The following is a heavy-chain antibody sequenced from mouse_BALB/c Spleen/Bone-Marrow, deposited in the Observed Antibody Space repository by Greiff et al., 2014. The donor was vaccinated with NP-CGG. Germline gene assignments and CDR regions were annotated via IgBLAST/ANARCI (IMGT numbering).Heavy chain of an antibody. V-gene: IGHV1-12*01. CDR1: GYTFTSYN. Sequence: SGAELVKPGASVKMSCKASGYTFTSYNMHWVKQTPGLGLEWIGSIYPGNGDTSYNQKFKGKATLTADKSSSTAYMQLSSLTSEDSAVYYCARRGISTAAWYFDVWGAGTTVTVSS. CDR3: ARRGISTAAWYFDV. D-gene: IGHD1-2*01. CDR2: IYPGNGDT. J-gene: IGHJ1*01.